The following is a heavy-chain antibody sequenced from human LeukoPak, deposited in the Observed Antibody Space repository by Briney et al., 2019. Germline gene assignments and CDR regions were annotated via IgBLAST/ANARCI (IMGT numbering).Heavy chain of an antibody. Sequence: PGGSLRLSCAASGFTFSSHAMNWVRQAPGKGLEWVSVIRGSGDYLYYADSVKGRFTISRDNSKNTLYLQMNSLSAEDTAVYYCAKGDRIAAAGTVMDYWGQGTLVTVSS. J-gene: IGHJ4*02. CDR3: AKGDRIAAAGTVMDY. V-gene: IGHV3-23*01. CDR1: GFTFSSHA. D-gene: IGHD6-13*01. CDR2: IRGSGDYL.